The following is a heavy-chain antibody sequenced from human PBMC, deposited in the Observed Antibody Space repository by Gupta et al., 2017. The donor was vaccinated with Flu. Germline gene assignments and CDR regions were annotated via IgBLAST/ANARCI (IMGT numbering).Heavy chain of an antibody. V-gene: IGHV1-8*01. CDR1: GSTFTGYG. Sequence: QLQLVQSGAEVRKPGASVKVSCQAAGSTFTGYGVHWVRQATGQGLEWMVWMNPKSGNTGYAQKFQCRVTMTRNTSTNTAYMERSSLRSEDTAVYYCAGQLERQDWFEPWGQGTLVTVSS. D-gene: IGHD1-1*01. CDR2: MNPKSGNT. CDR3: AGQLERQDWFEP. J-gene: IGHJ5*02.